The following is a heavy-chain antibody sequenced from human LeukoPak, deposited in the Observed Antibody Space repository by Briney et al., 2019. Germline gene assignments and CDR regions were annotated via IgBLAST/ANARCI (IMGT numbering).Heavy chain of an antibody. Sequence: GGSLRLSCAASGFTFSSYWMSWVRQAPGKGLEWVSAISGSGGSTYYADSVKGRFTISRDNPKNTLYLQMNSLRAEDTAVYYCASTQPEVVPPYYYYYGMDVWGQGTTVTVSS. CDR1: GFTFSSYW. J-gene: IGHJ6*02. CDR2: ISGSGGST. CDR3: ASTQPEVVPPYYYYYGMDV. V-gene: IGHV3-23*01. D-gene: IGHD2-2*01.